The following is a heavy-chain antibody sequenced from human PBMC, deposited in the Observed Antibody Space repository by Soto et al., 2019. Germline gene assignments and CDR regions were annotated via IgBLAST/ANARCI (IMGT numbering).Heavy chain of an antibody. CDR2: ISGTGEKT. CDR3: AKGGTAYCSGGTCYHPFDY. Sequence: EVQLLESGGDLVQPGGSLRLSCAASGFTFTNYAMHWVRQTPGKGLEWVSTISGTGEKTFYADAVKGRFTISRDNSKSTLFVQMNSLEAEDTAVYYCAKGGTAYCSGGTCYHPFDYWGQGTLVTVSS. V-gene: IGHV3-23*01. CDR1: GFTFTNYA. J-gene: IGHJ4*02. D-gene: IGHD2-15*01.